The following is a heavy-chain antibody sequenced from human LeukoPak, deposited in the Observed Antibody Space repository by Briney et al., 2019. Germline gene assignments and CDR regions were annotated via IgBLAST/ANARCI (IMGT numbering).Heavy chain of an antibody. CDR3: ARGRPGYSSGWTQPPNWFDP. V-gene: IGHV4-61*02. D-gene: IGHD6-19*01. Sequence: SQTLSLTCTVSGGSISSGSYYWSWIRQPAGKGLEWIGRIYTSGSTNYNLSLKSRVTISVDTSKNQFSLKLSSVTAADTAVYYCARGRPGYSSGWTQPPNWFDPWGQGTLVTVSS. CDR1: GGSISSGSYY. J-gene: IGHJ5*02. CDR2: IYTSGST.